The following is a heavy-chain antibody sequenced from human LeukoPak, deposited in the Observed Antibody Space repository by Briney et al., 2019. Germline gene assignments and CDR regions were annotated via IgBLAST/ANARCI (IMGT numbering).Heavy chain of an antibody. J-gene: IGHJ4*02. Sequence: ASVKVSCKASGYTFTGYYMHWVRQAPGQGLEWMGWINPNSGGTNYAQKFQGRATMTRDTSISTAYMELSRLRSDDTAVYYCARDGPCGSTSCYALDYWGQGTLVTVSS. V-gene: IGHV1-2*02. CDR2: INPNSGGT. CDR1: GYTFTGYY. D-gene: IGHD2-2*01. CDR3: ARDGPCGSTSCYALDY.